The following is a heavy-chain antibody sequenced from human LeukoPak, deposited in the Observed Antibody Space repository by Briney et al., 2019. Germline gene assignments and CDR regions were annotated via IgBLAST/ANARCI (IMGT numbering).Heavy chain of an antibody. CDR1: GYSFTSYW. V-gene: IGHV5-51*01. D-gene: IGHD5-24*01. CDR3: ARRAPSGDGYNSPSDY. J-gene: IGHJ4*02. Sequence: GESLKISCKGSGYSFTSYWIGWVRQMPGKGLEWMGIIYPGDSDTRYSPSFQGQVTISADKSISTAYLQWSSLKASDTAMYYCARRAPSGDGYNSPSDYWGQGTLVTVSS. CDR2: IYPGDSDT.